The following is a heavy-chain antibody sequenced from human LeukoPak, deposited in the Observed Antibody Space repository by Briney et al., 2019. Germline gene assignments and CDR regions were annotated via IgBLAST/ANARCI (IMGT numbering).Heavy chain of an antibody. D-gene: IGHD6-19*01. CDR3: ARDQGSGWYPYYYYGMDV. CDR1: GGSISSYY. J-gene: IGHJ6*02. V-gene: IGHV4-59*01. Sequence: SETLSLTCTVSGGSISSYYWSWIRQPPGKGLEWIGYIYYSGSTNYNPSLKSRVTISVDTSKNQFSLKLSSVTAADTAVYYCARDQGSGWYPYYYYGMDVWGQGITVTVSS. CDR2: IYYSGST.